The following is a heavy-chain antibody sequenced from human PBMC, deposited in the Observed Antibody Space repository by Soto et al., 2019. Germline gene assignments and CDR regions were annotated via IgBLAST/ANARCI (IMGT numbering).Heavy chain of an antibody. CDR3: ARGALYGDLPGFTGDAFDL. D-gene: IGHD4-17*01. V-gene: IGHV3-21*01. J-gene: IGHJ3*01. Sequence: GRSPRLSRASYGINFSSSNMNYVRQVPGGGLHSLPYIRPNGTFMSADSLKDLFSISRDNAEKSLFLQMGSRRAEDTAVYFCARGALYGDLPGFTGDAFDLWGQVTMGTVAS. CDR1: GINFSSSN. CDR2: IRPNGTFM.